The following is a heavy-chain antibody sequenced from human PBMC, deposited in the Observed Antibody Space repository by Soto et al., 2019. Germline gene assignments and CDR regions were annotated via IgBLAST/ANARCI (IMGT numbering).Heavy chain of an antibody. V-gene: IGHV4-34*01. Sequence: SETLSLTCAVYGGSFSGYYWSWTRQPPGKGLEWIGEINHSGSTNYNPSLKSRVTISVDTSKNQFSLKLSSVTAADTAVYYCARGHTYYYHYYGMDVWGQGTTVTVSS. J-gene: IGHJ6*02. CDR2: INHSGST. CDR3: ARGHTYYYHYYGMDV. CDR1: GGSFSGYY.